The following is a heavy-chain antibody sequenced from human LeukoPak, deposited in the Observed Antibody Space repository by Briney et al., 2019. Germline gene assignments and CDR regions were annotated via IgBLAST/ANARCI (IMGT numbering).Heavy chain of an antibody. Sequence: GGSLRLSCAASGFTFSSYGMHWVRQAPGKGLEWVAVISYDGSNKYYADSVKGRFTISRDNSKNTLYLQMNSLRAEDTAVYYCAEDRIKRFGELLYYYYGMDVWGQGTTVTVSS. D-gene: IGHD3-10*02. CDR1: GFTFSSYG. CDR3: AEDRIKRFGELLYYYYGMDV. J-gene: IGHJ6*02. CDR2: ISYDGSNK. V-gene: IGHV3-30*18.